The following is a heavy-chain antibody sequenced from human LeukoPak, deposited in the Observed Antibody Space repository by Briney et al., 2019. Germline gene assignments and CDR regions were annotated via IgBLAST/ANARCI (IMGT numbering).Heavy chain of an antibody. D-gene: IGHD6-13*01. CDR2: INPNSGGT. CDR1: GYTFTGYY. V-gene: IGHV1-2*04. Sequence: ASVKVSCKASGYTFTGYYMHWVRQAPGQGLEWMGWINPNSGGTNYAQKFQGWVTMTRDTSISTAYMELSRLRSDDTAVYYCARVGGPAAAGPAGWFDPWGQGTLVTVSS. CDR3: ARVGGPAAAGPAGWFDP. J-gene: IGHJ5*02.